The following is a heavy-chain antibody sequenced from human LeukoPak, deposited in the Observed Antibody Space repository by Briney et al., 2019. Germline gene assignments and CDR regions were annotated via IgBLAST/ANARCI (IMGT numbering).Heavy chain of an antibody. CDR1: GFIFSSYW. Sequence: GGSLRLSCAASGFIFSSYWMHWVRQAPGKGLVWVSRINSDGSTTSYADSVKGRFIISRDNAKNMLYLQMNSLRVEDTAVYYCARGVASNGWTTHDYWGQGTLVTVSS. J-gene: IGHJ4*02. D-gene: IGHD6-19*01. CDR2: INSDGSTT. CDR3: ARGVASNGWTTHDY. V-gene: IGHV3-74*01.